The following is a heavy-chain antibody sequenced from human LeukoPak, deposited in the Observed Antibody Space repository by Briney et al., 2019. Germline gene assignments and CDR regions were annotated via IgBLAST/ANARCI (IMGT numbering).Heavy chain of an antibody. CDR3: ARLGNSNPYYYGMDV. CDR2: IYPGDSDT. J-gene: IGHJ6*02. D-gene: IGHD4-11*01. Sequence: GESLKISCKGSGYSFTNYWIVWVRQMPGKGLEWMGIIYPGDSDTRYSPSFQGQVTISADKSMSTAYLQWSSLEASDTAMYYCARLGNSNPYYYGMDVWGQGTTVTVSS. V-gene: IGHV5-51*01. CDR1: GYSFTNYW.